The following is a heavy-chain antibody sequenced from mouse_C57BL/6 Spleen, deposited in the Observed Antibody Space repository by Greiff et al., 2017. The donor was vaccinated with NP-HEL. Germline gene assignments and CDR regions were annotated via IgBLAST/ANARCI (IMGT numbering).Heavy chain of an antibody. CDR2: IYPGSGST. Sequence: QVQLQQPGAELVKPGASVKMSCKASGYTFTSYWITWVKPRPGQGLEWIGDIYPGSGSTNYNEKFKSKATLTVDTSSSTAYMQISSLTSEDSAVYYCARRDYYGNSPFDYWGQGTLVTVSA. CDR3: ARRDYYGNSPFDY. J-gene: IGHJ3*01. CDR1: GYTFTSYW. D-gene: IGHD1-1*01. V-gene: IGHV1-55*01.